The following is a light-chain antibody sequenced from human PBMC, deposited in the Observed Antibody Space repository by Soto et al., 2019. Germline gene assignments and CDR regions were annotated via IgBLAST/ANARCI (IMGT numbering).Light chain of an antibody. CDR1: QSVSSSY. Sequence: EIVLTQSPGTLSLSPGERATLSCRASQSVSSSYLAWYQQKPGQAPRLLIYGASSRATGIPDRFSGSGSGTDFTLTISRLQPEDFAVYYCHQYGSSPTFRQGTKVDSK. V-gene: IGKV3-20*01. J-gene: IGKJ1*01. CDR3: HQYGSSPT. CDR2: GAS.